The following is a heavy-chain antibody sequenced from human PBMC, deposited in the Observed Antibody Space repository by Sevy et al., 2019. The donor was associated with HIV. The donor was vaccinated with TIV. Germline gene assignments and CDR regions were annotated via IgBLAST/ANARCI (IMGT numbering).Heavy chain of an antibody. J-gene: IGHJ6*02. Sequence: LSLTCAASGFTFSSYWMSWVRQAPGKGLEWVANIKQDGSEKYYVDSVKGRFTISRDNAKNSLYLQMNSLRAEDTAVYYCARDACSGGSCYSPYYYYGMDVWGQGTTVTVSS. CDR2: IKQDGSEK. D-gene: IGHD2-15*01. CDR1: GFTFSSYW. V-gene: IGHV3-7*03. CDR3: ARDACSGGSCYSPYYYYGMDV.